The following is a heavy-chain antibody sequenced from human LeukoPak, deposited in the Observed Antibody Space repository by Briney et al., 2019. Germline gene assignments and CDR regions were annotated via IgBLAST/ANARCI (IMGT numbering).Heavy chain of an antibody. D-gene: IGHD6-13*01. V-gene: IGHV3-30*02. CDR3: AKGLHSSSWNDALDI. Sequence: PGGSLRLSCAASGFTFSSYNMNWVRQAPGKGLEWVAFIRYDGSNTYYVDSVKGRFTISRDKNTLYLQMNSLRAEDTAIYYCAKGLHSSSWNDALDIWGQGTLVTVSS. CDR2: IRYDGSNT. J-gene: IGHJ3*02. CDR1: GFTFSSYN.